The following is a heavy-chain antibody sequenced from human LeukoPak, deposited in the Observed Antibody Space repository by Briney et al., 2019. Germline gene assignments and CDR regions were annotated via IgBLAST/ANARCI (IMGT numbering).Heavy chain of an antibody. D-gene: IGHD1-26*01. CDR2: ISSSSSYT. Sequence: LSLTCTVSGGSFSGSIYYWGWIRQPPGKGLEWVSYISSSSSYTNYADSVKGRFTISRDNAKNSLYLQMNSLRAEDTAVYYCAREALSGIVGATRLGDQGTLVTVSS. CDR3: AREALSGIVGATRL. CDR1: GGSFSGSIYY. V-gene: IGHV3-11*06. J-gene: IGHJ4*02.